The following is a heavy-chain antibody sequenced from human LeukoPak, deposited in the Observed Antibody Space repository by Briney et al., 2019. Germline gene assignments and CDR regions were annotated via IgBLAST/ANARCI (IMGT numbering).Heavy chain of an antibody. Sequence: SETLSLTCAVYGGSFSGYYWSWIRQPPGKGLEWIGEINHSGSTNYSPSLKSRVTISVDTSKNQFSLKLSSVTAADTAVYYCAVGTPNTADFDYWGQGTLVTVSS. J-gene: IGHJ4*02. CDR3: AVGTPNTADFDY. D-gene: IGHD7-27*01. CDR2: INHSGST. V-gene: IGHV4-34*01. CDR1: GGSFSGYY.